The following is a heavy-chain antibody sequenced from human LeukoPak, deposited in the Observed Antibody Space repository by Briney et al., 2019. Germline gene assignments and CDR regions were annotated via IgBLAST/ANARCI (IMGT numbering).Heavy chain of an antibody. D-gene: IGHD2-2*01. CDR3: ATWRVPAAKYYYYYYMDV. CDR2: INPSGGST. V-gene: IGHV1-46*01. J-gene: IGHJ6*03. CDR1: GYTFTCSY. Sequence: GASVKLSCKASGYTFTCSYMHSARQAPGQGLEWMGIINPSGGSTSYAQKFQGRVTMTRDMSTSTVYMELSSLRSEDTAVYYCATWRVPAAKYYYYYYMDVWGKGTTVTVSS.